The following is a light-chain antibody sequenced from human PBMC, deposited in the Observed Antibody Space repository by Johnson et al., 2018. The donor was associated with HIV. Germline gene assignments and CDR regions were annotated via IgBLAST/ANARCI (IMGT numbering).Light chain of an antibody. J-gene: IGLJ1*01. CDR2: DNN. CDR3: GAWDSRLSATFV. V-gene: IGLV1-51*01. CDR1: SSNIGNNY. Sequence: QSVLTQPPSVSAAPGQKVTISCSGSSSNIGNNYVSWYQQLPGTAPKLLIYDNNKRPSGIPDRFSASKSGTSATLVITGLQTGDEADYYCGAWDSRLSATFVFGTGTKVTVL.